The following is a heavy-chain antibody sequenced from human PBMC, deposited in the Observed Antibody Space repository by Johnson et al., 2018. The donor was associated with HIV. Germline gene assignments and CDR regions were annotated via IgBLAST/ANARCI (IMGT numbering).Heavy chain of an antibody. J-gene: IGHJ3*02. CDR2: IRYDGSNK. Sequence: QVQLVESGGGVVQPGRSLRLSCAASGFTFSSYTMYWVRQAPGKGLEWVAFIRYDGSNKYYADSVKGRFTISRDNSKNTLYLQMSSLRTEDTAVYYCVRGTGTDDAFDIWGQGTMVTVSS. CDR3: VRGTGTDDAFDI. CDR1: GFTFSSYT. V-gene: IGHV3-30*14. D-gene: IGHD1-1*01.